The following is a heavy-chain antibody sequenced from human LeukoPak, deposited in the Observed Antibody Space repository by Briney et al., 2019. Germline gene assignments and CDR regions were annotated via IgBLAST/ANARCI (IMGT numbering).Heavy chain of an antibody. J-gene: IGHJ6*02. V-gene: IGHV1-2*02. CDR2: INPNSGGT. CDR3: ARFMVRGVNQYYYYGMDV. CDR1: GYTFTGYY. Sequence: ASVKVSCKASGYTFTGYYMHWVRQAPGQGLEWMGWINPNSGGTNYAQKLQGRVTMTTDTSTSTAYMELRSLRSDDTAVFYCARFMVRGVNQYYYYGMDVWGQGTTVTVSS. D-gene: IGHD3-10*01.